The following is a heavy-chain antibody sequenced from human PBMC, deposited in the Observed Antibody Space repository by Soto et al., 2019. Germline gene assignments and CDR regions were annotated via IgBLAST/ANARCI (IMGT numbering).Heavy chain of an antibody. CDR3: ARHRHPRGTVGATSPLDP. Sequence: PGGSLRLSCAISGFSVSSNYLSWVRQAPGKGLEWVSVHYSGGSTYYADSVQGRFTISRDKSNNTLYLQMRRVRAEDTAVYFCARHRHPRGTVGATSPLDPWGLGTLVTVSS. V-gene: IGHV3-53*01. CDR1: GFSVSSNY. CDR2: HYSGGST. J-gene: IGHJ5*02. D-gene: IGHD1-26*01.